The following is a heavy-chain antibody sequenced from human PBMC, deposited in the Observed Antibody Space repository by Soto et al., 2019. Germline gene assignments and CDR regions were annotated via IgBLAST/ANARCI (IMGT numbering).Heavy chain of an antibody. CDR1: GFTFSSYA. D-gene: IGHD3-9*01. V-gene: IGHV3-30-3*01. J-gene: IGHJ4*02. Sequence: QVQLVESGGGVVQPGRSLRLSCAASGFTFSSYAMHWVRQAPGKGLEWVAVISYDGSNKYYADSVKGRFTISRDNSKNTMYLQLNSRRAEDTAEYYCATTYYDIWTGYHTPYPTTAPYYFDYWGQGTLVTVSS. CDR2: ISYDGSNK. CDR3: ATTYYDIWTGYHTPYPTTAPYYFDY.